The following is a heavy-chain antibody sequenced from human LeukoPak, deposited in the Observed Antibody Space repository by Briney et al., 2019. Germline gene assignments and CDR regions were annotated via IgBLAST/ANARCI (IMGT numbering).Heavy chain of an antibody. CDR1: GFTFSSYW. Sequence: GGSLRLSCAASGFTFSSYWMSWVRQAPGKGLEWVANIKQDGSEKYYVDSVKGRFTISRDNAKNSLYLRMNSLRAEDTAVYYCAREGGGGYFDYWGQGTLVTVSS. D-gene: IGHD2-15*01. J-gene: IGHJ4*02. CDR3: AREGGGGYFDY. V-gene: IGHV3-7*01. CDR2: IKQDGSEK.